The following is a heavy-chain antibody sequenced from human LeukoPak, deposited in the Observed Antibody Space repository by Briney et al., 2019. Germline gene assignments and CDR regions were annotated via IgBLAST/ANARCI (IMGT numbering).Heavy chain of an antibody. Sequence: PSETPSLTCAVYGGSFSGYYWSWIRQPPGKGLEWIGEINHSGSTNYNPSLKSRVTISVDTSKNQFSLKLSSVTAADTAVYYCARGRAPGVTAADCDYWGQGTLVTVSS. CDR1: GGSFSGYY. CDR2: INHSGST. CDR3: ARGRAPGVTAADCDY. V-gene: IGHV4-34*01. J-gene: IGHJ4*02. D-gene: IGHD6-13*01.